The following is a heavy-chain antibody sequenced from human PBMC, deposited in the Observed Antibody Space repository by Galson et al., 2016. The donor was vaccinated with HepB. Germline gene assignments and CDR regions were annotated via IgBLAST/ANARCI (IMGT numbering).Heavy chain of an antibody. CDR1: GYSFTRYW. V-gene: IGHV5-10-1*01. Sequence: QSGAEVKKPGESLRISCKGSGYSFTRYWITWVRQMPGEGLEWMGKVDPSESHAYYSPSFQGHVTISADRSVSTAYLQWSGLKASDTAIYYCAMGERTNSLGDFDYWGQGTLVTVSS. D-gene: IGHD3-16*01. CDR3: AMGERTNSLGDFDY. CDR2: VDPSESHA. J-gene: IGHJ4*02.